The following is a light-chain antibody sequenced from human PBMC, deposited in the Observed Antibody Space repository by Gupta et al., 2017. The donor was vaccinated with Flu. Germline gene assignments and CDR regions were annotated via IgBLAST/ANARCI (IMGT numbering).Light chain of an antibody. CDR2: NNG. V-gene: IGLV3-21*02. Sequence: SYVLTQPSSVSVPPGQAATITCGGDNIGTKSVHWYQHKPGQAHVLVIYNNGGRPSWIPERFSASNSGTTATLTINRVEAGDEADHYCQVCERNSALPGVFGPGTRVTVL. J-gene: IGLJ1*01. CDR1: NIGTKS. CDR3: QVCERNSALPGV.